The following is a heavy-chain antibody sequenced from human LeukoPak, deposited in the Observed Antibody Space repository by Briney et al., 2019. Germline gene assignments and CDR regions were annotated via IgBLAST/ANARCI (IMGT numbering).Heavy chain of an antibody. CDR2: IVVGSGNT. J-gene: IGHJ4*02. V-gene: IGHV1-58*02. CDR1: GFTFTSSA. D-gene: IGHD4-23*01. CDR3: AALGYGGTPLY. Sequence: SVKVSCKASGFTFTSSAMQWVRQARGQRREWIGWIVVGSGNTNYAQKFQERVTITRDMSTSTAYMELSRLRSEDTAVYYCAALGYGGTPLYWGQGTLVTVSS.